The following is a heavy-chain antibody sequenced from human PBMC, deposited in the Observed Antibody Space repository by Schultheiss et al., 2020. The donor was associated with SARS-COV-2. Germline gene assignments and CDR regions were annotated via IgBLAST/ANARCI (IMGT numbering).Heavy chain of an antibody. CDR1: GFSFSSYS. J-gene: IGHJ4*02. D-gene: IGHD3-10*01. Sequence: GESLKISCAASGFSFSSYSMNWVRQAPGKGLEWVSSISSGNYYIYYADSVKGRFTISRDNAKNSLYLQMNSLRAEDTAVYYCARGLGTYYFDYWGQGTLVTVSS. V-gene: IGHV3-21*01. CDR2: ISSGNYYI. CDR3: ARGLGTYYFDY.